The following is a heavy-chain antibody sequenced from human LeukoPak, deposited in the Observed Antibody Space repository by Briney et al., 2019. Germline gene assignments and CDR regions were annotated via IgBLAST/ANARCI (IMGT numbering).Heavy chain of an antibody. J-gene: IGHJ3*02. V-gene: IGHV4-59*08. CDR1: GGSISSYY. D-gene: IGHD2-8*02. CDR2: IYYSGST. Sequence: PSETLSLTCTVSGGSISSYYWSWIRQPPGKGLEWIGYIYYSGSTNYNPSLKSRVTISVDTSKNQFSLKLSSVTAADTAVYYCARGRTGAPDAFDIWGQGTMVTVSS. CDR3: ARGRTGAPDAFDI.